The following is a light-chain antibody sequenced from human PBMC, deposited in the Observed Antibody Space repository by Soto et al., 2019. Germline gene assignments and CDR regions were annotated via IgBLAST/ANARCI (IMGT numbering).Light chain of an antibody. CDR1: QSISSW. CDR2: KAS. Sequence: DIQMTQSPSTLSASVGDRVTITCRASQSISSWLAWYQQKPGKAPKLLIYKASSLESGVPPRFSGSGSGTELTLIIGSRQPDDFATYYCQQYNSYSPWTFGQGTKVEVK. V-gene: IGKV1-5*03. CDR3: QQYNSYSPWT. J-gene: IGKJ1*01.